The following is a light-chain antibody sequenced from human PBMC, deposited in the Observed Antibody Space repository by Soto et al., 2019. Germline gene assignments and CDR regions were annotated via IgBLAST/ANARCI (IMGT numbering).Light chain of an antibody. J-gene: IGKJ1*01. CDR2: GVS. V-gene: IGKV3-15*01. CDR1: QYVAGH. CDR3: HQYHYWWT. Sequence: EIVMTQSPATLSVSPGERVTLSCRASQYVAGHLAWYQQRPGQAPRLIISGVSTRATGVPARFSGSGSGTDFTLTISSLQSEDFAVYYCHQYHYWWTFGQGTRVEIK.